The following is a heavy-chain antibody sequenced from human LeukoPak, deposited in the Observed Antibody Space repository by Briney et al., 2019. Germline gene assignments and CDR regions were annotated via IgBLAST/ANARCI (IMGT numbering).Heavy chain of an antibody. Sequence: GGSLRLSCAASGFTFSSYSMNWVRQAPGKGLEWVSSISSSSSYIYYADSVKGRFTISRDNAKNSLYLQMNSLRAEDTAVNYCARDELGYCSSTSCRNYYYGMDVWGQGTTVTVSS. CDR1: GFTFSSYS. D-gene: IGHD2-2*01. J-gene: IGHJ6*02. V-gene: IGHV3-21*01. CDR2: ISSSSSYI. CDR3: ARDELGYCSSTSCRNYYYGMDV.